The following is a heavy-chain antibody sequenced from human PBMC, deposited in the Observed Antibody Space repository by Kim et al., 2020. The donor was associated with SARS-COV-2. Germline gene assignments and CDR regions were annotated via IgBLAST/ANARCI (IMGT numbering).Heavy chain of an antibody. Sequence: SETLSLTCTVSGGSISSYYWSWIRQPPGKGLEWIGYIYHNGSTNYNPSLKSRDTISVDTSNNQFSLKLSSVTAADTAVYYCARGTWFGDLGAFDYWGQGTLVTVSS. CDR1: GGSISSYY. CDR2: IYHNGST. V-gene: IGHV4-59*01. D-gene: IGHD3-10*01. J-gene: IGHJ4*02. CDR3: ARGTWFGDLGAFDY.